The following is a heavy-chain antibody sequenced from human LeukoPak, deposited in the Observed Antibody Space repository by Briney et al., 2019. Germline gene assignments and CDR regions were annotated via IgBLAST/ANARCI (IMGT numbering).Heavy chain of an antibody. J-gene: IGHJ5*02. Sequence: QSSETLSLTCDVYGGSFSGYYWSWIRQPPEKGLEWIGEINHSGSTNYNPSLRSRVTISVDTSKNQFSLKLSSVTAADTAVYYCARSHRGWLPRRWFDPWGQGTLVTVSS. CDR1: GGSFSGYY. CDR2: INHSGST. V-gene: IGHV4-34*01. CDR3: ARSHRGWLPRRWFDP. D-gene: IGHD6-19*01.